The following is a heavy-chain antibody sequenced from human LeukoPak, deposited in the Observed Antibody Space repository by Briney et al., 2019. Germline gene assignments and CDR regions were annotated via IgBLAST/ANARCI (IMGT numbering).Heavy chain of an antibody. CDR3: ARLAYCGGDCYRTTRAYFQH. J-gene: IGHJ1*01. V-gene: IGHV5-51*01. CDR1: GYSFTSYW. D-gene: IGHD2-21*02. Sequence: GESLKISCQTSGYSFTSYWIGWVRQLPGKGLEWMGIISPVDSDTKYSPSFQEQVTISADKSINTDYLQWGSLKASDTAMYYRARLAYCGGDCYRTTRAYFQHWGQGTLVTVSS. CDR2: ISPVDSDT.